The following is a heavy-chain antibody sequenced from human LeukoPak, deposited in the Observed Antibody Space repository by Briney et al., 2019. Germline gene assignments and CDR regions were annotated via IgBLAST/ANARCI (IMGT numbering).Heavy chain of an antibody. CDR3: AREEAPRTNYYGWGSHSYCSYGRDV. D-gene: IGHD3-10*01. CDR1: GYTFTGYY. Sequence: ASVKVSCKASGYTFTGYYMHWVRQAPGQGLEWMGWINPNSGGTNYAQKFQGRVTMTRDTSISTAYMELSRLRSDDTAVYYCAREEAPRTNYYGWGSHSYCSYGRDVWGQGTTVTVSS. J-gene: IGHJ6*02. V-gene: IGHV1-2*02. CDR2: INPNSGGT.